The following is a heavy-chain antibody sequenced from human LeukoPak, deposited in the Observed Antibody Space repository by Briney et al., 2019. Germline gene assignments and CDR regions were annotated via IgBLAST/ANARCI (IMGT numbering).Heavy chain of an antibody. CDR2: ISSSSATI. CDR1: GFTLRSYS. V-gene: IGHV3-48*01. Sequence: PGGSLRLSCAASGFTLRSYSMNWVRQAPGKGLEWVSYISSSSATIYYADSVKGRFTISRDNARNSLYLQMNSLRAEDTAVYYCARDRDWNSGFDYWGQGTLVTVSS. D-gene: IGHD1-7*01. CDR3: ARDRDWNSGFDY. J-gene: IGHJ4*02.